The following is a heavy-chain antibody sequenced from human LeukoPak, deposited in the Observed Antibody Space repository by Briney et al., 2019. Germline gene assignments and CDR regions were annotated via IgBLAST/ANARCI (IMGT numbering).Heavy chain of an antibody. CDR1: GYTFTSYD. V-gene: IGHV1-8*01. D-gene: IGHD3-9*01. Sequence: ASVKVSCKASGYTFTSYDINWVRQATGQGLELMGWMNPNSGNTGYAQKFQGRVTMTRNTSISTAYMELSSPRSEDTAVYYCARGLVLSPYDILTGYWIGHWFDPWGQGTLVTVSS. J-gene: IGHJ5*02. CDR3: ARGLVLSPYDILTGYWIGHWFDP. CDR2: MNPNSGNT.